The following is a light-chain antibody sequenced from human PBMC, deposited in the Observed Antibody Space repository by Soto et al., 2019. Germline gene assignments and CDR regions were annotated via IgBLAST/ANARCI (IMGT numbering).Light chain of an antibody. J-gene: IGKJ4*01. V-gene: IGKV3-11*01. CDR2: DAS. CDR3: QHRSDWPRLT. CDR1: QSVGNY. Sequence: EIVLTQSQATLSLSPGEGATLSCRANQSVGNYLAWYQQKPGQAPRLLIYDASNRATGIPARFSGSGSGADFTLTISSLEPEDFAVYYCQHRSDWPRLTFGGGTKVEIK.